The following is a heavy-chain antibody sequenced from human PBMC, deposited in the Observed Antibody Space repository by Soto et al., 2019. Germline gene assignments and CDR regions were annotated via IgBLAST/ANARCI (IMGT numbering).Heavy chain of an antibody. Sequence: QVQLVQSAADVKKPGASVRVSCEANGFTFRSYAVHWLRQAPGQRFEWMGWVNAGNGNTKYSQKFQGRLSLTRDTSASASYMDLHSLTSEVTSVYYWALGLAALLGWFEAWGQGTLISVSS. D-gene: IGHD3-9*01. J-gene: IGHJ5*02. V-gene: IGHV1-3*01. CDR1: GFTFRSYA. CDR3: ALGLAALLGWFEA. CDR2: VNAGNGNT.